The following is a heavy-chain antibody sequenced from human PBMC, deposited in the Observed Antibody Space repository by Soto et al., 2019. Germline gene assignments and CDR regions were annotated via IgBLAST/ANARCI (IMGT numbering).Heavy chain of an antibody. CDR2: ISGSGGST. J-gene: IGHJ4*02. CDR1: GFTFSSYA. V-gene: IGHV3-23*01. CDR3: ERRGSGSYYDY. Sequence: VQLLESGGGLVQPGGSLRLSCAASGFTFSSYAMRWVRQAPVKGLEWVSAISGSGGSTYYADSVKGRFTISRDNSKNTLYLQMNSLRAEDTAVYYCERRGSGSYYDYWGQGTLVTVSS. D-gene: IGHD1-26*01.